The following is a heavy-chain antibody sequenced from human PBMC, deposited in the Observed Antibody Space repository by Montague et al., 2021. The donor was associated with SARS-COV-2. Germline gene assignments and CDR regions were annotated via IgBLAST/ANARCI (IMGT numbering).Heavy chain of an antibody. J-gene: IGHJ4*02. CDR2: IFYTGST. CDR1: GVSINNYY. D-gene: IGHD4-23*01. CDR3: ARGGGWKRHFDY. Sequence: SETLSLTCNVSGVSINNYYWCWIRQSPGRGLEWIGYIFYTGSTTCNPSLVSRVTISLDTSRDLVSLELRSLAAADTAVYYCARGGGWKRHFDYWGQGTLVAVSS. V-gene: IGHV4-59*01.